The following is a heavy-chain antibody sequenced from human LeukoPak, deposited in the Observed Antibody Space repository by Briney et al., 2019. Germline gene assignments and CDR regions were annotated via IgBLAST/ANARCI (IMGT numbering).Heavy chain of an antibody. CDR1: GYTFTGYY. V-gene: IGHV1-2*02. D-gene: IGHD3-3*01. CDR3: ARGPTIFGVVDYYYMDV. J-gene: IGHJ6*03. CDR2: INPNSGGT. Sequence: AASVKVSCKASGYTFTGYYMHWVRQAPGQGLEWMGWINPNSGGTNYAQKFQGRVTMTRDTSISTAYMELSRLRSDDTAVYYCARGPTIFGVVDYYYMDVWGKGTTVTVSS.